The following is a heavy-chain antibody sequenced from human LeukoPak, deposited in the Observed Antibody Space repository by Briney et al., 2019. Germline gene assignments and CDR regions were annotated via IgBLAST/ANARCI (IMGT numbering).Heavy chain of an antibody. CDR3: ARDVYYYDSSAPYCFDY. CDR2: ISAYNGNT. Sequence: ASVTVSCTASGYTFTSYGISWVRQAPGQGLEWMGWISAYNGNTNYAQKLQGRVTMTTDTSTSTAYMELRSLRSDDTAVYYCARDVYYYDSSAPYCFDYWGQGTLVTVSS. D-gene: IGHD3-22*01. CDR1: GYTFTSYG. V-gene: IGHV1-18*01. J-gene: IGHJ4*02.